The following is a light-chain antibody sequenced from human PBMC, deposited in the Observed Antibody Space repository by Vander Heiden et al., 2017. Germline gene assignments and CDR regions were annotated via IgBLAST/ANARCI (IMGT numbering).Light chain of an antibody. CDR2: AAS. CDR1: QGISTY. J-gene: IGKJ3*01. V-gene: IGKV1-9*01. Sequence: DIQLTQSPSFLSASVGDRVIITCRASQGISTYLAWYQQRPGKAPKLLIYAASTLQSGVPSRSSGSGYGTEFTLTINSRQPEDFTPYYCQQLDSYPRVTFGHGTKVDI. CDR3: QQLDSYPRVT.